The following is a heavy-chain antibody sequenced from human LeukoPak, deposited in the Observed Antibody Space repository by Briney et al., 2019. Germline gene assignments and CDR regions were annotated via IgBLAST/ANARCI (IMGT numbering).Heavy chain of an antibody. CDR2: FSYSGST. Sequence: PGGSLRLSCAASGFTFSSYAMSWIRQPPGKGLEWIGSFSYSGSTYYNPSLNSRVTISVDTSKKQFSLRLSSLTAADTAVYYCVRGFFYTGMDVWGQGTTVTVSS. J-gene: IGHJ6*02. CDR3: VRGFFYTGMDV. D-gene: IGHD2-2*02. CDR1: GFTFSSYA. V-gene: IGHV4-39*01.